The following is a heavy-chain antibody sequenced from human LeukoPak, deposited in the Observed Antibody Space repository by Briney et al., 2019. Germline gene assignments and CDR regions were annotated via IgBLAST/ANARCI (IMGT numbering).Heavy chain of an antibody. CDR1: GFTFSSYA. D-gene: IGHD1-26*01. CDR2: ISGSGGST. V-gene: IGHV3-23*01. J-gene: IGHJ4*02. CDR3: ATDPATVGITTRDF. Sequence: GGSLRLSCAASGFTFSSYAMSWVRQAPGKGLEWVSAISGSGGSTYYADSVKGRFTISRDNSKSTLYLQMNSLRAEDTAVYYCATDPATVGITTRDFWGQGTVVTVSS.